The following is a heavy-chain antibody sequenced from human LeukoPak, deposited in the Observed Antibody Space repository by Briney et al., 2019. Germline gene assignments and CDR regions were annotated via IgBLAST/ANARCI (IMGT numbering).Heavy chain of an antibody. CDR2: MNPNSGNT. V-gene: IGHV1-8*03. CDR1: GYTFTSYD. J-gene: IGHJ6*03. CDR3: ARGRGTIGSNRDFYFYYYMDI. D-gene: IGHD2-21*01. Sequence: ASVKVSCKASGYTFTSYDINWVRQATGQGLEWMGWMNPNSGNTDYAQKFQGRVTITRNTSISTAYMELSSLRPDDMAVYYCARGRGTIGSNRDFYFYYYMDIWGNGTTVTVSS.